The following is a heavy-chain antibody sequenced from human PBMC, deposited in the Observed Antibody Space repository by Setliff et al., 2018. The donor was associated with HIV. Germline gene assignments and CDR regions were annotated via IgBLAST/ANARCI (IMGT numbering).Heavy chain of an antibody. J-gene: IGHJ4*02. D-gene: IGHD2-2*01. V-gene: IGHV4-59*01. Sequence: SETLSLTCTVSGLSMSYNYWTWIRQSPGKGLEWIGYVHYSGSTRYNPSLKSRVTISVDTSKKKFSLKFTSMTATDTDVYYCARLDCSSSSGFVDYWGQGTLVTVSS. CDR1: GLSMSYNY. CDR2: VHYSGST. CDR3: ARLDCSSSSGFVDY.